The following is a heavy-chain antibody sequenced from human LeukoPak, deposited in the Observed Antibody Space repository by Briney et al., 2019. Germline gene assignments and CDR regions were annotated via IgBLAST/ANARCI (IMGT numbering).Heavy chain of an antibody. Sequence: SETLSLTCTVSGGSISGFYWNWIRQPPGKGLEWIGSIYYSGSTYYNPSLKSRVTISVDTSKNQFSLKLSSVTAADTAVYYCARALIAAAGPSFDYWGQGTLVTVSS. CDR2: IYYSGST. CDR3: ARALIAAAGPSFDY. D-gene: IGHD6-13*01. CDR1: GGSISGFY. V-gene: IGHV4-39*07. J-gene: IGHJ4*02.